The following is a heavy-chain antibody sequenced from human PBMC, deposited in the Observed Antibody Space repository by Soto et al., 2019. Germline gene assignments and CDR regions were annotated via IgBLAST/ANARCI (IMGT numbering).Heavy chain of an antibody. CDR1: GYTFATYG. CDR2: ISVYSGNT. Sequence: ASVKVSCKASGYTFATYGITWVRQAPGKGLEWVAWISVYSGNTNYAQKLQGRVTLTTDTFTSTAYLELTSLRSDDTAVYYCARARAEYSSSFSYYFDSWGQGTRVTVSS. J-gene: IGHJ4*02. D-gene: IGHD6-6*01. CDR3: ARARAEYSSSFSYYFDS. V-gene: IGHV1-18*01.